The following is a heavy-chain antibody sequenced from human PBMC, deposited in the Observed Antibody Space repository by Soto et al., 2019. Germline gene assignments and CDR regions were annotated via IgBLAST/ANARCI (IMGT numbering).Heavy chain of an antibody. D-gene: IGHD3-10*01. CDR1: GFIFSDYA. CDR2: ISGSDGTT. Sequence: EVQLLESGGGLTQPGGSLRLSCAASGFIFSDYAMYWVRQAPGKGLEWVSVISGSDGTTYYADSVRGRFTMSRDNSRNTIYLQMMSLRAEDTAVYYCAKVIGGSESYWGGSHYYYALDVW. J-gene: IGHJ6*01. CDR3: AKVIGGSESYWGGSHYYYALDV. V-gene: IGHV3-23*01.